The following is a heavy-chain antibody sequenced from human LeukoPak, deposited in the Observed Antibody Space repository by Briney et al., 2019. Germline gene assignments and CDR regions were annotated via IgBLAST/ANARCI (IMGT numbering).Heavy chain of an antibody. J-gene: IGHJ6*03. D-gene: IGHD3-3*01. CDR3: ARVNDFWSGYDYYYFMDV. Sequence: WASVKLSCKASGYTFASYYMHWVRQAPGQGLEWMGIIKPSGGSTSYAQEFQGRVTMTRNTYISTAYLELSSMRSEDTAVYYCARVNDFWSGYDYYYFMDVWGKGTTVTVSS. CDR2: IKPSGGST. V-gene: IGHV1-46*01. CDR1: GYTFASYY.